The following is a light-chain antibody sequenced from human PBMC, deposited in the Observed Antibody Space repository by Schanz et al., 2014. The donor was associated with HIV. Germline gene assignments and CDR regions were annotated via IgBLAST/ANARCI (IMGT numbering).Light chain of an antibody. CDR2: DVS. CDR3: CSYAGSEVV. CDR1: SSDVGGYNY. V-gene: IGLV2-14*03. J-gene: IGLJ2*01. Sequence: QSALTQPASVSGSPGQSITISCTGTSSDVGGYNYVSWYQQHPGKAPKLMIYDVSNRPSGVSNRFSGSKSGNTASLTISGLQAEDEADYYCCSYAGSEVVFGGGTKLTVL.